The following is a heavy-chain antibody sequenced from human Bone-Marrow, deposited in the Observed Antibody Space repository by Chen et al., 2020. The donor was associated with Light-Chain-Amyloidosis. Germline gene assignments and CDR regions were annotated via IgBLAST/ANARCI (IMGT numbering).Heavy chain of an antibody. J-gene: IGHJ4*02. CDR1: EGTFRTFA. V-gene: IGHV1-69*01. CDR3: AISDGGSLAYIYDYDF. Sequence: QVQLVQSGAEVKKPGSSVKVSCKASEGTFRTFAISWVRQAPGQGLGWMGGIIPIFGTINYAQKYNGGRTLTADVSTGTAYMELRSLRSEDAAVYFCAISDGGSLAYIYDYDFWGQGSLVAVSS. D-gene: IGHD3-16*01. CDR2: IIPIFGTI.